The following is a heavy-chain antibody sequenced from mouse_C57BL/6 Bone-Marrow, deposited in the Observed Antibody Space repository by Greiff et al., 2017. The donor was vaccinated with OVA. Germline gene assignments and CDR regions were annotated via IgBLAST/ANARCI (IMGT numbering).Heavy chain of an antibody. CDR2: INPSTGGT. V-gene: IGHV1-42*01. CDR1: GYSFTGYY. J-gene: IGHJ2*01. Sequence: EVKLQESGPELVKPGASVKISCKASGYSFTGYYMNWVKQSPEKSLEWIGEINPSTGGTTYNQKFKAKATLTVDKSSSTAYMQLKSLTSEDSAVYYCAREERSPYYFDYWGQGTTLTVSS. CDR3: AREERSPYYFDY.